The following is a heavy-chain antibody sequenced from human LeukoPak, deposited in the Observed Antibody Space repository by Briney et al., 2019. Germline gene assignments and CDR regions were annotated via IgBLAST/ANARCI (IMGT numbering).Heavy chain of an antibody. CDR3: AKAYYDSSGYYPDY. D-gene: IGHD3-22*01. Sequence: GGSLRLSCAASGFTFSSYGMHWVRQAPGKGLEWVAFIRYDGSNKYYADSVKGRFTISRDNSKSTLYLQMNSLRAEDTAVYYCAKAYYDSSGYYPDYWGQGTLVTVSS. J-gene: IGHJ4*02. CDR2: IRYDGSNK. CDR1: GFTFSSYG. V-gene: IGHV3-30*02.